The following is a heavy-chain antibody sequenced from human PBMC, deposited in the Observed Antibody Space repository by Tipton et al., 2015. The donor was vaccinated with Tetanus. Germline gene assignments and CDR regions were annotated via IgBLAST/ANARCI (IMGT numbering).Heavy chain of an antibody. CDR2: ISDSGST. CDR3: VRANYEFPKNGPFAY. CDR1: DGSVRSGDYQ. D-gene: IGHD3-3*01. J-gene: IGHJ4*02. V-gene: IGHV4-61*08. Sequence: LRLSCTVADGSVRSGDYQWNWIRQPPGKGLEWLAYISDSGSTNSNYYLKSRITISRAKYNNQFSLRLTSVTAADTAVYYCVRANYEFPKNGPFAYWGPGSLVIVSS.